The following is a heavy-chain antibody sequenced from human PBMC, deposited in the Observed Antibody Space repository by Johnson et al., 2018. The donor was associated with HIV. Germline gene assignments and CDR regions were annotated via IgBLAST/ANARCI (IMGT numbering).Heavy chain of an antibody. CDR2: ISGSGGST. CDR1: GFTFNSYV. CDR3: AKDITGTDHAFDI. J-gene: IGHJ3*02. Sequence: VQLVESGGGLVQAGGSLRLSCAASGFTFNSYVMSWVRQAPGKGLEWVSAISGSGGSTYYADSVKGRFTISRDNSKNTLYLQMNSLRAEDTAVYYCAKDITGTDHAFDIWGQGTMVTVSS. V-gene: IGHV3-23*04. D-gene: IGHD1-20*01.